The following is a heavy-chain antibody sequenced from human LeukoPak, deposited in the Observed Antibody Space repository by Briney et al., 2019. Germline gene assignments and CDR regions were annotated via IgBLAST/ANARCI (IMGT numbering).Heavy chain of an antibody. Sequence: ASVKVSCKASGYTFTSYDINWVRQATGQGLEWMGWMNPNSGNTGYAQKFQGRVTMTRNTSISTAYMELSSLRSEDTAVYYCARELGAVATYGMDVWGQGTTVTVSS. J-gene: IGHJ6*02. CDR1: GYTFTSYD. D-gene: IGHD5-12*01. CDR3: ARELGAVATYGMDV. V-gene: IGHV1-8*01. CDR2: MNPNSGNT.